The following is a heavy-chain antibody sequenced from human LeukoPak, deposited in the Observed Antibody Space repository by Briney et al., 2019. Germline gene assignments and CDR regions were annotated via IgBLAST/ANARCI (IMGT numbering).Heavy chain of an antibody. V-gene: IGHV4-4*02. CDR2: IYHSGST. D-gene: IGHD3-3*01. J-gene: IGHJ3*02. Sequence: KTSGTLSLTCAVSGGSISSSNWWSWVRQPPGKGLEWIGEIYHSGSTNYNPSLKSRVTISVDTSKNQFSLKLSSVTAADTAVYYCARDGYHDFWSGYDAFDIWGQGTMVTVSS. CDR1: GGSISSSNW. CDR3: ARDGYHDFWSGYDAFDI.